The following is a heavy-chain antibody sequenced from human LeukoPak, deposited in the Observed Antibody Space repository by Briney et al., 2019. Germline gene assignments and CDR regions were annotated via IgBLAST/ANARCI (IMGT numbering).Heavy chain of an antibody. CDR3: TRDRSRAEDD. J-gene: IGHJ4*02. CDR1: GFSFGDYA. V-gene: IGHV3-7*01. Sequence: GGSLRLSCAASGFSFGDYAMGWVRQAPGKGLEWVANINQGGSDKYYVDSVKGRFTISRDNANNLLYLQMNSLRGEDTAVHYCTRDRSRAEDDWGQGTLVTVSS. CDR2: INQGGSDK. D-gene: IGHD1-14*01.